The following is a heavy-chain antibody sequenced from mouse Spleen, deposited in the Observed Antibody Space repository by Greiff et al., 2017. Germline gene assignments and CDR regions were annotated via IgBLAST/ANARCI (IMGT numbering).Heavy chain of an antibody. Sequence: EVQLQESGGGLVKPGGSLKLSCAASGFTFSSYAMSWVRQTPEKRLEWVATISDGGSYTYYPDNVKGRFTISRDNAKNNLYLQMSHLKSEDTAMYYCAILYAMDYWGQGTSVTVSS. J-gene: IGHJ4*01. CDR2: ISDGGSYT. V-gene: IGHV5-4*01. CDR3: AILYAMDY. CDR1: GFTFSSYA.